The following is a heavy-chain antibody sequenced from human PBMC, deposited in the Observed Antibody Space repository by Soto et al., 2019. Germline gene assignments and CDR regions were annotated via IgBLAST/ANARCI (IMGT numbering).Heavy chain of an antibody. V-gene: IGHV3-64*02. D-gene: IGHD5-12*01. CDR3: ARSGSGYDFDY. Sequence: EVQLVESGEGLVQPGGSLRLSCAASGFTFSGYAMHWVRQAPGKGLEYVSAISSNGGSTYYADSVKGRFTISRDNSKNTLYLQMGSLRAEDMAVYYCARSGSGYDFDYWGQGTLVTVSS. CDR1: GFTFSGYA. J-gene: IGHJ4*02. CDR2: ISSNGGST.